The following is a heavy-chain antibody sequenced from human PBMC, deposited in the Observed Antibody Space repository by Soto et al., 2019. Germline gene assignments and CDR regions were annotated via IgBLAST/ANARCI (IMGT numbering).Heavy chain of an antibody. V-gene: IGHV1-2*02. J-gene: IGHJ6*02. CDR1: GYTFSYYF. CDR2: INPKTAAT. Sequence: GXSVKVCCXASGYTFSYYFSQWLRQAPGQGLECVAWINPKTAATNYAKKFQDRVTVTSDTSFSTAYLELTRLRPDDTALYYCARIKWGLDYYSGMDVWGQGTAVTVSS. CDR3: ARIKWGLDYYSGMDV. D-gene: IGHD1-26*01.